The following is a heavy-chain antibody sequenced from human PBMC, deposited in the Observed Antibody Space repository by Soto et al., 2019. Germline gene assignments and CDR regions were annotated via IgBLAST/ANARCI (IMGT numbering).Heavy chain of an antibody. Sequence: XGSLRLSFEVSGFTFRTHCMHWVRQAPGKGLEWVAGTSYDGTNKYYARSVQGRFTISRENSMKTLYLQMNSLRTEDTAVYYCAKDLSGARWYYDALDVWGQGTTVTVSS. CDR3: AKDLSGARWYYDALDV. D-gene: IGHD2-15*01. CDR2: TSYDGTNK. V-gene: IGHV3-30*18. J-gene: IGHJ6*02. CDR1: GFTFRTHC.